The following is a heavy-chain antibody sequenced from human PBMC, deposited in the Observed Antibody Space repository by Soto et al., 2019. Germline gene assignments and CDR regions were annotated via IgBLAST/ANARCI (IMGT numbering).Heavy chain of an antibody. CDR1: GFTFSNYW. CDR3: TRSLDV. CDR2: INQDGSEK. J-gene: IGHJ6*02. Sequence: EVQLVESGGGLVQSGGSLRLSCAASGFTFSNYWMDWARQAPGKGLEWVANINQDGSEKYYVDSVKGRFTISRDNAKNSLCLQMNGLRADDTAVYHCTRSLDVWGQGTTVTVSS. V-gene: IGHV3-7*05.